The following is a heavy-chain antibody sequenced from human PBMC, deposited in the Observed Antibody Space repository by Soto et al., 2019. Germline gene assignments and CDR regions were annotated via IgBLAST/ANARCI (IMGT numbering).Heavy chain of an antibody. J-gene: IGHJ4*02. CDR2: ISYDGSNK. V-gene: IGHV3-30*18. CDR1: GFTFSSYG. Sequence: PGGSLRLSCAASGFTFSSYGMHWVRQAPGKGLEWVAVISYDGSNKYYADSVKGRFTISRDNSKNTLYLQMNSLRAEDTAVYYCAKTLVFSQFDYWCQGTLVTVSS. D-gene: IGHD3-9*01. CDR3: AKTLVFSQFDY.